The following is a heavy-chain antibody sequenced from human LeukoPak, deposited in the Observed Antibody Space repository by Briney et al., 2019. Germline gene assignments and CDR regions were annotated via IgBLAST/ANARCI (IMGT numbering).Heavy chain of an antibody. CDR1: GFTFSTCA. V-gene: IGHV3-23*01. Sequence: PGGSLRLSCAASGFTFSTCAMTWVRQAPGKGLEWVSTISGFGGSTYYADSVKGRFTISRDNAKNSLYLQMDSLRDEDTAVYYCVRDAAYSAFNMWGQGTMVTVSS. D-gene: IGHD4-11*01. CDR3: VRDAAYSAFNM. CDR2: ISGFGGST. J-gene: IGHJ3*02.